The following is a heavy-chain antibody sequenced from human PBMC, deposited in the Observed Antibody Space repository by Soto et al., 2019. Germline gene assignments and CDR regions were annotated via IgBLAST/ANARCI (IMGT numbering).Heavy chain of an antibody. V-gene: IGHV2-5*01. D-gene: IGHD3-16*01. CDR2: IYWHDDK. J-gene: IGHJ4*02. Sequence: ESGPTLVNPTQPLTLTCTFSGFSLSTTGVGVSWIRQPPGKALEWLALIYWHDDKRYSQSLNSRLTITKDTSKNQVVLTMTNMEPVDTATYYCAHRGGAAVSLYYVDFYGQGALVTVSS. CDR1: GFSLSTTGVG. CDR3: AHRGGAAVSLYYVDF.